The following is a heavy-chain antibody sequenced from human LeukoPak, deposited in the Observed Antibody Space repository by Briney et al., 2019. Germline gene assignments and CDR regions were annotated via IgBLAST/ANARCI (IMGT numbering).Heavy chain of an antibody. J-gene: IGHJ4*02. CDR3: ARLSTRDYGDYPFDY. V-gene: IGHV4-39*01. D-gene: IGHD4-17*01. CDR2: IYYSGST. CDR1: GGSISSSSYY. Sequence: SETLSLTCTVSGGSISSSSYYWGWIRQPPGKGLEWIGSIYYSGSTYYNPSLKSRVTISVDTSKNQFSLKLSSVTAADTAVYYCARLSTRDYGDYPFDYWGQGTLVTVSS.